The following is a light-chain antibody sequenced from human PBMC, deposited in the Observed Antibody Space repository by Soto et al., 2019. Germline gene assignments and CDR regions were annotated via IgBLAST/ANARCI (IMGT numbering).Light chain of an antibody. CDR2: DAS. V-gene: IGKV3-11*01. CDR3: QQRSSWPPYT. J-gene: IGKJ2*01. Sequence: EIVLTQSPATLSLSPGERATLSCRASQSVSIYLSWYQHKPGQAPSLLIYDASNRATGIPARFSGSGSGTDFTLTISSREPEDSAVYYCQQRSSWPPYTFGPGTKLEIK. CDR1: QSVSIY.